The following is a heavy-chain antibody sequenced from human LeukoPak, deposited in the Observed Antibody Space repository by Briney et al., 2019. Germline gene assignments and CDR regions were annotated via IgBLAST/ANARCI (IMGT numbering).Heavy chain of an antibody. D-gene: IGHD7-27*01. J-gene: IGHJ6*02. CDR2: IYYSGNT. Sequence: PSETLSLTCTVSGGSISSSYSYWGWIRQPPGKGLEWIGNIYYSGNTYYSPSLTSRVTLSVDTSENQFSLKLSSVTAADTAVYYCARFHWGDGMDVWGQGTTVTVSS. CDR3: ARFHWGDGMDV. V-gene: IGHV4-39*07. CDR1: GGSISSSYSY.